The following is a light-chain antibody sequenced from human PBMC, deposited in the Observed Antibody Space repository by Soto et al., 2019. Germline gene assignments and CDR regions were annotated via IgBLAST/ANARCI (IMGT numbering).Light chain of an antibody. J-gene: IGLJ1*01. CDR1: SSDVGSYNS. CDR3: SSYTTSVSYV. Sequence: QSVLTQPASVSGSPGQSITISCTGTSSDVGSYNSVSWYQQHPGKAPKLMIYGVSNRPSGVSIRFSGSKSGNTASLTISGLQAEDEGDYYCSSYTTSVSYVFGTGIKVTVL. CDR2: GVS. V-gene: IGLV2-14*01.